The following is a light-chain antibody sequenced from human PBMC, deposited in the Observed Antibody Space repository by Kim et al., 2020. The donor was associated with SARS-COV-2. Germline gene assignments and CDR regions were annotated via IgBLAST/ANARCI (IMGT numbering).Light chain of an antibody. V-gene: IGLV3-21*04. Sequence: APGEAATVTVGGDNIGRKSVHWYHQTPAQTPVLVISYDSDRPSAIPERFSGSNSGTPATLTISRVEAGDEADYFCQVWDSITNHRVFGGGTQLTVL. CDR3: QVWDSITNHRV. CDR1: NIGRKS. J-gene: IGLJ3*02. CDR2: YDS.